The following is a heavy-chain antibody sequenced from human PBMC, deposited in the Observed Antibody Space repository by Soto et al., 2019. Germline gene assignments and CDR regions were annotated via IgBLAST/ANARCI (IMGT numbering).Heavy chain of an antibody. J-gene: IGHJ4*02. V-gene: IGHV4-59*01. CDR1: GGSISSYY. CDR3: ARAPYYGSGSYQFDY. CDR2: IYYSGST. D-gene: IGHD3-10*01. Sequence: SETLSLTCTVSGGSISSYYWSWIRQPPGKGLEWIGYIYYSGSTNYNPSLKSRVTISVDTSKSQFSLKLSSVTAADTAVYYCARAPYYGSGSYQFDYWGQGTLVTVSS.